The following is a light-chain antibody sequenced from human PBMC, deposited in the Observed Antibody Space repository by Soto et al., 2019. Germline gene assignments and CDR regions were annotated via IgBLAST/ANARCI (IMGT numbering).Light chain of an antibody. CDR2: RAS. CDR1: QDIGTW. Sequence: DIQITQSPSPLSASVGDRVTITCRASQDIGTWLAWYQQKPEKAPKVLIYRASHLESGVPSRFSASGSGTEFSLTINSLQADDFATYYCQHYHIYSWTFGQGTKVDIK. J-gene: IGKJ1*01. CDR3: QHYHIYSWT. V-gene: IGKV1-5*03.